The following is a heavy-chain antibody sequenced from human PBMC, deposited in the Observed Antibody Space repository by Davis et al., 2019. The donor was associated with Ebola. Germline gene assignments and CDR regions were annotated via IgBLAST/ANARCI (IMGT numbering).Heavy chain of an antibody. D-gene: IGHD6-13*01. CDR1: GGSISSYY. CDR2: VEYTGST. Sequence: PSETLSLTCTVSGGSISSYYWSWIRQPAGKGLEWIGYVEYTGSTDYNPSLESRVTMSIDTSKNQFSLKLSSVTAADTAVYYCAREGAAADWFDPWGQGTLVTVSS. V-gene: IGHV4-59*12. CDR3: AREGAAADWFDP. J-gene: IGHJ5*02.